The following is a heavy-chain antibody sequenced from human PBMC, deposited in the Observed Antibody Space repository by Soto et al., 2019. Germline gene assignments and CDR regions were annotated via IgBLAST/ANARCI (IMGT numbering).Heavy chain of an antibody. J-gene: IGHJ6*02. CDR1: GGTFSTYS. CDR3: VRVSISYRRRGVHHSEDGKDV. CDR2: VIPYFGTA. Sequence: EQLVQSGAEVKKPGYSVKVSCEASGGTFSTYSISWVRQAPRHGLAWLGEVIPYFGTANHAKKFQGRVKLSVDASTGTVYMDLRSLRTEETALYYCVRVSISYRRRGVHHSEDGKDVWGQGTRVTVS. D-gene: IGHD3-10*01. V-gene: IGHV1-69*01.